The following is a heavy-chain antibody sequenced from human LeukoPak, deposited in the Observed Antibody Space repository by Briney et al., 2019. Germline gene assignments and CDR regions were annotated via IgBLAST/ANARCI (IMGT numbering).Heavy chain of an antibody. CDR2: IYYSGST. D-gene: IGHD3-10*01. V-gene: IGHV4-61*01. Sequence: SETLSLTCTVSGGSISSGSYYWSWIRQPPGKGLEWIGYIYYSGSTNYNPSLKSRVTISVDTSKNQFSLKLSSVTAADTAVYYCARETLTMVRGATVDYYYYYYMDVWGKGTTVTVSS. CDR3: ARETLTMVRGATVDYYYYYYMDV. CDR1: GGSISSGSYY. J-gene: IGHJ6*03.